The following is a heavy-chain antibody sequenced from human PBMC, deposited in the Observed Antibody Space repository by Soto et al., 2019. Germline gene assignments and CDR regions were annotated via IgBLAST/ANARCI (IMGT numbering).Heavy chain of an antibody. V-gene: IGHV4-59*08. CDR1: GGSISSYY. CDR3: ARHPRSGWYATFDY. Sequence: SETLSLTCTVSGGSISSYYWSWIRRPPGKGLEWIGYIYSSGSTNYTPSLKSRVPISVDTSKNQFSLKLSSVTAADTAVYYCARHPRSGWYATFDYWGQGTLVTVSS. CDR2: IYSSGST. J-gene: IGHJ4*02. D-gene: IGHD6-19*01.